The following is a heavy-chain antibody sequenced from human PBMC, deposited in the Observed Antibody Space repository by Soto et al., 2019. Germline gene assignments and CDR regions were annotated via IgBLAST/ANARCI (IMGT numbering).Heavy chain of an antibody. Sequence: SGPTLVNPTQTLTLTCTFSGFSLSTSGVGVGWIRQPPGKALEWLALIYWNDDKRYSPSLKSRLTITKDTSKNQVVLTMTNMDPVDTATYYCAHRPDPLPSITIFGVVSLTDDKDYFDYWGQGTLVTVSS. CDR3: AHRPDPLPSITIFGVVSLTDDKDYFDY. D-gene: IGHD3-3*01. V-gene: IGHV2-5*01. CDR1: GFSLSTSGVG. J-gene: IGHJ4*02. CDR2: IYWNDDK.